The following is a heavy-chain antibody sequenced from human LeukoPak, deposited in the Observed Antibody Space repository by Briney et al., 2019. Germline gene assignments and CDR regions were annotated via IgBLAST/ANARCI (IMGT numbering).Heavy chain of an antibody. V-gene: IGHV1-8*01. CDR1: GYTFTSYD. J-gene: IGHJ3*02. CDR3: ARETGIDAFDI. CDR2: MNPNSGKT. D-gene: IGHD7-27*01. Sequence: ASVKVSCKASGYTFTSYDINWVRQATGQGLEWMGWMNPNSGKTGYAQKLQGRVTMTTDTSTSTAYMELRSLRSDDTAVYYCARETGIDAFDIWGQGTMVTVSS.